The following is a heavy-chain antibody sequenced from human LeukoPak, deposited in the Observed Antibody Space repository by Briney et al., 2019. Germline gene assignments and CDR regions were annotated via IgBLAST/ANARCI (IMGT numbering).Heavy chain of an antibody. CDR2: ISYDGSNK. CDR3: ARDPYSGYYGDYYYMDV. D-gene: IGHD5-12*01. CDR1: GFTFSSYA. V-gene: IGHV3-30*04. J-gene: IGHJ6*03. Sequence: GGSLRLSCAASGFTFSSYAMHWVRQAPGKGLEWVAVISYDGSNKYYADSVKGRFTISRDNAKNSLYLQINSLRAEDTAVYYCARDPYSGYYGDYYYMDVWGKGTTVTISS.